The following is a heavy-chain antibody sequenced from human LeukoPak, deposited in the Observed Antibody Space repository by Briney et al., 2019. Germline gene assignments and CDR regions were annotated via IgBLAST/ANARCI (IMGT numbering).Heavy chain of an antibody. V-gene: IGHV4-61*01. CDR2: IQYSGST. D-gene: IGHD3-22*01. Sequence: SETLSLTCTVSGDSVSGISFYWSWIRQHPGKGLQYIGYIQYSGSTNYNPSLKSRVTISVDTSKNQFSLKLSSVTAADTAVYYCAGYYDRSGYWSTPHFDYWGQGTLVTVSS. CDR3: AGYYDRSGYWSTPHFDY. J-gene: IGHJ4*02. CDR1: GDSVSGISFY.